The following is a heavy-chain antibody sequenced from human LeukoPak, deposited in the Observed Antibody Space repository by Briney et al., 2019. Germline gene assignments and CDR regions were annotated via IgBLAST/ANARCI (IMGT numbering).Heavy chain of an antibody. CDR3: ARLGYCGGDCYF. J-gene: IGHJ4*02. V-gene: IGHV4-34*01. CDR2: INHGGST. Sequence: PSETLSLTCAVYGGSFSGDFWSWIRQSPGKGLEWIGEINHGGSTTYNPSLQSRVTMSVDTSTNQISLKMTSVTAADTAVYYCARLGYCGGDCYFWGQGTLVTVSS. CDR1: GGSFSGDF. D-gene: IGHD2-21*02.